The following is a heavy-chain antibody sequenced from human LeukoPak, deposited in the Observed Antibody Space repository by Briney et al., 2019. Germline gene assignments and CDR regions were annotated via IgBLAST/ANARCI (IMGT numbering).Heavy chain of an antibody. CDR3: ARGLCSSTSCYPTDFDY. CDR1: GFTFSSYA. J-gene: IGHJ4*02. CDR2: ISYDGSNK. D-gene: IGHD2-2*01. Sequence: GRSLRLSCAASGFTFSSYAMHWVRQAPGKGLEWVAGISYDGSNKYYEDSVKGRFTISRDNSKNTLYLQMNSLRAEDTAVYYCARGLCSSTSCYPTDFDYWGQGTLVTVSS. V-gene: IGHV3-30-3*01.